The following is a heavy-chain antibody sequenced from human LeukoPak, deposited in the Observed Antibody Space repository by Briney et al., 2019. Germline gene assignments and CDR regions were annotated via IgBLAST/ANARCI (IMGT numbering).Heavy chain of an antibody. D-gene: IGHD4-17*01. J-gene: IGHJ3*02. CDR1: GYTFTSYG. V-gene: IGHV1-18*01. Sequence: ASVKVSCKASGYTFTSYGISWVRQAPGQGLEWMGWISAYNGNTNYAQKLQGRVTMTTDTSTSTAYMELRSLRSDDTDVYYCARDSADNDYGDLDAFDIWGQGTMVTVSS. CDR2: ISAYNGNT. CDR3: ARDSADNDYGDLDAFDI.